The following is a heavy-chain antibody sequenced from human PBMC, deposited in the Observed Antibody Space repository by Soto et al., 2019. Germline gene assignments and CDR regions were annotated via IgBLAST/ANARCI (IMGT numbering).Heavy chain of an antibody. Sequence: VESLKISGKGSVYSVTSYWIAWVRQMPWKGLEWMGIIYPGDSDTRYSPSFQGQVTISADKSISTAYLQWSSLKASNTAMYDCARHHSSGWYRREEPFDYWGQGTLVTVCS. J-gene: IGHJ4*02. V-gene: IGHV5-51*01. CDR3: ARHHSSGWYRREEPFDY. CDR1: VYSVTSYW. CDR2: IYPGDSDT. D-gene: IGHD6-19*01.